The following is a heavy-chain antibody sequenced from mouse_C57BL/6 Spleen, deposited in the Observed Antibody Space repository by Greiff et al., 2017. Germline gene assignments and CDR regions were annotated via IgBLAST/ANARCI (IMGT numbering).Heavy chain of an antibody. CDR1: GYAFSSSW. J-gene: IGHJ2*01. CDR3: ARGDLLCDY. D-gene: IGHD2-1*01. Sequence: QVQLQQSGPELVKPGASVKISCKASGYAFSSSWMNWVKQRPGRGLEWIGRIYPGDGDTNYNGKFKGKATLTADKSSSTAYMQLSSLTSEDSAVYYCARGDLLCDYWGKGTTLTVSS. CDR2: IYPGDGDT. V-gene: IGHV1-82*01.